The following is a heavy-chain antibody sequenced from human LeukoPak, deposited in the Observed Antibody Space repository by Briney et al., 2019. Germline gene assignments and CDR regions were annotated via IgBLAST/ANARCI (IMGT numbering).Heavy chain of an antibody. CDR3: AKDLGLNNGGAFDI. V-gene: IGHV3-23*01. Sequence: PGGSLRLSCAASGFTVSSNYAMSWVRQAPGKGLEWVSAISGRGGSTYYADSVKGRFTISRDNSKNTLYLQMNSLRVEDTAVYYCAKDLGLNNGGAFDIWGQGTMVIVSS. J-gene: IGHJ3*02. CDR2: ISGRGGST. D-gene: IGHD1/OR15-1a*01. CDR1: GFTVSSNYA.